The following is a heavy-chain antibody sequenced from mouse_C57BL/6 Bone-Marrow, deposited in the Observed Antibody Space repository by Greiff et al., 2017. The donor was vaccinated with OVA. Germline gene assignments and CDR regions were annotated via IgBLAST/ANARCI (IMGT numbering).Heavy chain of an antibody. CDR3: ARWGYSNYVY. V-gene: IGHV1-81*01. Sequence: QVQLQQSGAELARPGASVKLSCKASGYTFTSYGISWVKQRTGQGLEWIGEIYPRSGNTYYNEKFKGKATLTADKSSSTAYMVLRSLTSEDSAVYFCARWGYSNYVYWGQGTLVTVSA. CDR1: GYTFTSYG. J-gene: IGHJ3*01. CDR2: IYPRSGNT. D-gene: IGHD2-5*01.